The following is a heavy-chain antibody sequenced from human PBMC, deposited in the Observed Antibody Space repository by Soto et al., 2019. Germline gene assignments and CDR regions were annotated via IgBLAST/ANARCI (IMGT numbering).Heavy chain of an antibody. Sequence: GESLKISCKGSGYSFTSYWIGWVRQMPGKGLEWMGIIYPGDSDTRYSPSFQGQVTISADKSISTAYLQWSSLKASDTAMYYWARQDYDILTGPTSAFDYWGQGTLVTVSS. CDR2: IYPGDSDT. CDR3: ARQDYDILTGPTSAFDY. D-gene: IGHD3-9*01. V-gene: IGHV5-51*01. CDR1: GYSFTSYW. J-gene: IGHJ4*02.